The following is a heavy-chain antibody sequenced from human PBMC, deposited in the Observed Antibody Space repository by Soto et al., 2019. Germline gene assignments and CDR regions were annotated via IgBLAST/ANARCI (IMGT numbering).Heavy chain of an antibody. CDR2: ISAYNGNT. V-gene: IGHV1-18*01. J-gene: IGHJ6*02. CDR3: ARDPPYYDFWSGYYSPYGMDV. Sequence: ASVKVSCKASGGTFSRYTISWVRQAPGQGLEWMGWISAYNGNTNYAQKLQGRVTMTTDTSTSTAYMELRSLRSDDTAVYYCARDPPYYDFWSGYYSPYGMDVWGQGTTVTVSS. D-gene: IGHD3-3*01. CDR1: GGTFSRYT.